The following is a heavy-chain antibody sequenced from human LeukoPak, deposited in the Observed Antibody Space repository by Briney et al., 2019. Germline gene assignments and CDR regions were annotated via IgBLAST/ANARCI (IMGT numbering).Heavy chain of an antibody. CDR3: VGNYDSRINYIVFGY. D-gene: IGHD3-10*01. V-gene: IGHV4-4*02. Sequence: SETLSLTCAVSGGSITSTNWWSWFRQPPGQGLEWIGEVYHNGGANYNPSLKSRVTMSLDKSKNQFSLKLISLTAADTAVYYCVGNYDSRINYIVFGYWGQGTLVTVSS. CDR2: VYHNGGA. J-gene: IGHJ4*02. CDR1: GGSITSTNW.